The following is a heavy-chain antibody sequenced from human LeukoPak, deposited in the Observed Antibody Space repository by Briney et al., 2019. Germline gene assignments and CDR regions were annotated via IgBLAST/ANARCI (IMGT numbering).Heavy chain of an antibody. CDR2: ISGSGGNT. V-gene: IGHV3-23*01. J-gene: IGHJ4*02. CDR3: AKDSSGWYRSLGY. Sequence: GGSPRLSCAASGFTFSSYAMSWVRQAPGKGLEWVSAISGSGGNTYYADSVKGRFTISRDNSKNTLYLQMNSLRAEDTAVYYCAKDSSGWYRSLGYWGQGTLVTVSS. D-gene: IGHD6-19*01. CDR1: GFTFSSYA.